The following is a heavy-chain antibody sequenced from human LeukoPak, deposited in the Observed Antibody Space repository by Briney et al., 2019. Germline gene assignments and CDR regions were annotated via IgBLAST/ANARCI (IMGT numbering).Heavy chain of an antibody. CDR1: GYTFTSYG. CDR2: ISAYNGNT. J-gene: IGHJ5*02. CDR3: ARRDVGSAASPDWFDP. V-gene: IGHV1-18*01. D-gene: IGHD3-10*01. Sequence: GASVKVSCKASGYTFTSYGISWVRQAPGQGLEWMGWISAYNGNTNYAQKLQGRVTMTTDTSTSTAYMELRSVRSDDTAVYYCARRDVGSAASPDWFDPWGQGTLVTVSS.